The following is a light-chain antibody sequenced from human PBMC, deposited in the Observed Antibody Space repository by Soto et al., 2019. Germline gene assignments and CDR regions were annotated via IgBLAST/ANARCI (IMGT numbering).Light chain of an antibody. Sequence: QSVLTQPPSVSGAPGQRVTISCTGSSSNIGAGYDVHWYQQFPGIAPKFLMFGNSNRPSGVPDRFSGSKSGTSASLAITGLQAEDEADYYCQSFDSSLRGAVFGGGTKVTVL. V-gene: IGLV1-40*01. CDR1: SSNIGAGYD. CDR2: GNS. J-gene: IGLJ3*02. CDR3: QSFDSSLRGAV.